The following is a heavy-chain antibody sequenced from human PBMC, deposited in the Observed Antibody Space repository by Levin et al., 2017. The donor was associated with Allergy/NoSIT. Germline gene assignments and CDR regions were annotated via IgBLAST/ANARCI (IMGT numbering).Heavy chain of an antibody. D-gene: IGHD1-26*01. V-gene: IGHV3-11*01. J-gene: IGHJ6*02. CDR3: AREGSGSYYWTYYYYYGMDV. CDR2: ISSSGSTI. CDR1: GFTFSDYY. Sequence: SCAASGFTFSDYYMSWIRQAPGKGLEWVSYISSSGSTIYYADSVKGRFTISRDNAKNSLYLQMNSLRAEDTAVYYCAREGSGSYYWTYYYYYGMDVWGQGTTVTVSS.